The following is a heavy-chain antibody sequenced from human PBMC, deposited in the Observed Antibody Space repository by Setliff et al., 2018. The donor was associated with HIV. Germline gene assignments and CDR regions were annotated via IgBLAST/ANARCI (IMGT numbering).Heavy chain of an antibody. Sequence: SQTLSLTCTVSGVSISNYYWSWIRQPPGKGLEWIGYIYHSGSTNYNPSLKSRVTISLDTSKNQFSLKLPSVTAADTAVYYCARYSPRGYTLTGPYWGQGTLVTVSS. D-gene: IGHD6-25*01. J-gene: IGHJ4*02. V-gene: IGHV4-59*01. CDR1: GVSISNYY. CDR3: ARYSPRGYTLTGPY. CDR2: IYHSGST.